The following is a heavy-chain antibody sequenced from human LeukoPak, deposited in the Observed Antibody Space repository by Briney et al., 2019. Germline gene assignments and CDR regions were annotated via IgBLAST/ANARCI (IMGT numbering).Heavy chain of an antibody. J-gene: IGHJ4*02. CDR1: GYSISSGYY. CDR3: ARDDYGGNSASDY. CDR2: IYHSGST. D-gene: IGHD4-23*01. V-gene: IGHV4-38-2*02. Sequence: SETLSLTCTVSGYSISSGYYWGWIRQPPGKGLEWIGSIYHSGSTYYNPSLKSRVTISVDTSKNQFSLKLSSVTAADTAVYYCARDDYGGNSASDYWGQGTLVTVSS.